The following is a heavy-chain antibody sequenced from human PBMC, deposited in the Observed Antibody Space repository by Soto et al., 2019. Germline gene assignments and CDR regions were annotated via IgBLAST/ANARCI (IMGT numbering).Heavy chain of an antibody. J-gene: IGHJ6*02. CDR3: ARHYDILTGYYPKPSYYGMDV. Sequence: PGESLKISCKGSGYSFTSYWIGWVRQMPGKGLEWKGIIYPGDSDTRYSPSFQGQVTISADKSISTAYLQWSSLKASDTAMYYCARHYDILTGYYPKPSYYGMDVWGQGTTVTVSS. CDR2: IYPGDSDT. D-gene: IGHD3-9*01. V-gene: IGHV5-51*01. CDR1: GYSFTSYW.